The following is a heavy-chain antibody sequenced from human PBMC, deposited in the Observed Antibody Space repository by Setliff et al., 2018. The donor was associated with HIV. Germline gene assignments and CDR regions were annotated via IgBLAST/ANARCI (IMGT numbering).Heavy chain of an antibody. D-gene: IGHD1-26*01. CDR1: GFTFSNYW. J-gene: IGHJ5*02. Sequence: LSCAASGFTFSNYWMDWVRQAPGKGLEWVATIKQDGGEIYYVDSVKGRFTISRDNARTSLYLEMSSLRAEDTAVYLCANLWEVGAWGQGTLVTVSS. CDR2: IKQDGGEI. CDR3: ANLWEVGA. V-gene: IGHV3-7*03.